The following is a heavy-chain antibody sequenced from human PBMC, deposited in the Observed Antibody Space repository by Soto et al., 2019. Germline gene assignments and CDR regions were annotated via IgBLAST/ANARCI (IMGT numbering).Heavy chain of an antibody. CDR2: IFSSGST. CDR1: CGYIISYY. D-gene: IGHD5-12*01. CDR3: ARERGVGGSTGDYDQ. V-gene: IGHV4-4*07. J-gene: IGHJ4*02. Sequence: SETLSLTCSFSCGYIISYYWSWIRQPAGKGLEWIGRIFSSGSTHYNPSLKSRVTMSVDTSKNQISLRLRSVTAADTAVYYCARERGVGGSTGDYDQWGQGTLVTVSS.